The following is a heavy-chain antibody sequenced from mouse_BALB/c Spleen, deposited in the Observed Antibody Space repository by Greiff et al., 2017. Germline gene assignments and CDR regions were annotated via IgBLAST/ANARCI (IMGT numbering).Heavy chain of an antibody. CDR2: ISTYYGDA. D-gene: IGHD1-2*01. J-gene: IGHJ4*01. CDR1: GYTFTDYA. CDR3: AREGDYGYGGAMDY. Sequence: VQLVESGAELVRPGVSVKISCKGSGYTFTDYAMHWVKQSHAKSLEWIGVISTYYGDASYNQKFKGKATMTVDKSSSTAYMELARLSSEDSAIYYCAREGDYGYGGAMDYWGQGTSVTVSS. V-gene: IGHV1S137*01.